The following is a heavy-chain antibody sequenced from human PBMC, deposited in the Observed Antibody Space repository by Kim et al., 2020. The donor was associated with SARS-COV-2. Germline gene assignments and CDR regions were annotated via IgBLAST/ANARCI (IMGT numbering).Heavy chain of an antibody. D-gene: IGHD3-10*01. V-gene: IGHV4-59*01. CDR2: IHYSGST. CDR1: GGSISGYY. CDR3: ARGYYGSGSYYNYFYGLDV. J-gene: IGHJ6*02. Sequence: SETLSLTCNVSGGSISGYYWTWIRQPPGKGLEWIGHIHYSGSTNYKPSLESRVTMSIDTSKNQFSLRVRSVTAADTAIYFCARGYYGSGSYYNYFYGLDVWGQGTTVSVSS.